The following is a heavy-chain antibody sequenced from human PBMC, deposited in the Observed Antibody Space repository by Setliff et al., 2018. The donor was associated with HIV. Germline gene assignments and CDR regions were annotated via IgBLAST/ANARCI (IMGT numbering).Heavy chain of an antibody. CDR2: IYYSGST. D-gene: IGHD1-1*01. V-gene: IGHV4-31*03. Sequence: PSETLSLTCTVSGGSISSGGYYWSWIRQHPGKGLEWIAYIYYSGSTYYNPSLQSRVTISVDTSKNQFSLKVTPVTAAATAVYYCARALGIGRACFQHWGLGTLVTVSS. CDR1: GGSISSGGYY. J-gene: IGHJ1*01. CDR3: ARALGIGRACFQH.